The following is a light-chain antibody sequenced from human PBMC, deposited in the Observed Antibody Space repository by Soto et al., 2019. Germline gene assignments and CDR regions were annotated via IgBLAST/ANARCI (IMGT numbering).Light chain of an antibody. CDR3: QQYGSSPT. V-gene: IGKV3-20*01. CDR2: GAS. Sequence: EIVLTQSPGTLSLSPGERATLSCRASQSVSSSYLAWYQQKPGQAPRLLIYGASSRATGIPDRFSGSGSGTDFPLTISRLEHEDFAVYYCQQYGSSPTFGPGTKVDIK. CDR1: QSVSSSY. J-gene: IGKJ3*01.